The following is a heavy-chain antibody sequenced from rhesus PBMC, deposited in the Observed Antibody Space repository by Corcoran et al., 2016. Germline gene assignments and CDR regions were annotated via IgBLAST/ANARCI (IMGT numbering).Heavy chain of an antibody. CDR1: GFTFDDYA. V-gene: IGHV3-134*01. CDR3: TLTYWTDWYYFDY. J-gene: IGHJ4*01. D-gene: IGHD3-22*01. Sequence: EVQLVESGGGLVQPGGSLRLSCAASGFTFDDYAMSWVRQAPGEGLEWVSRISWNSGTIYYADSVKGRFTISRDNDKNSLFLQMDSLSAEDTAVYYWTLTYWTDWYYFDYWGQGVLVTVSS. CDR2: ISWNSGTI.